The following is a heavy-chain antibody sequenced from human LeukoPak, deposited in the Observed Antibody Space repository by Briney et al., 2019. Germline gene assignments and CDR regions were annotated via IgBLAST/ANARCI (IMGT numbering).Heavy chain of an antibody. CDR1: GGTFSSYA. D-gene: IGHD3-22*01. CDR2: IIPIFGTA. Sequence: SVKVSCKASGGTFSSYAISWVRQAPGQGLEWMGGIIPIFGTANYAQKFQGRVTITTDESTSTAYMELSSLRSEDTAVYYCARGSHYYDSSGYPDYWGQGTLVTVSS. V-gene: IGHV1-69*05. J-gene: IGHJ4*02. CDR3: ARGSHYYDSSGYPDY.